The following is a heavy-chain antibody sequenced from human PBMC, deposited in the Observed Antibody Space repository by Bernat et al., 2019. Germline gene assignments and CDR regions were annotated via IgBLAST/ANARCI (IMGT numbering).Heavy chain of an antibody. J-gene: IGHJ4*02. CDR3: ARHSIWCRELSDY. D-gene: IGHD3-10*01. V-gene: IGHV4-39*01. CDR2: IYYSGST. Sequence: QLQLQESGPGLVKPSETLSLTCTVSGGSISSSSYYWGWIRQPPGKGLEWIGSIYYSGSTYYNPSLKSRVTISVDTSKNQFSLKLSSVTAADTAVYYCARHSIWCRELSDYWGQGTLVTVSS. CDR1: GGSISSSSYY.